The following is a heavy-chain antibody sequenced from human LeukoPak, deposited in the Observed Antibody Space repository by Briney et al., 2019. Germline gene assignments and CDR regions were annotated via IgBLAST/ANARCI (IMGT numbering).Heavy chain of an antibody. J-gene: IGHJ5*01. D-gene: IGHD2-8*01. V-gene: IGHV4-38-2*02. CDR2: IYHSGST. Sequence: KPSETLSLTCTVSGYSISSGYYWGWIRQPPGKGLEWIGSIYHSGSTYYNPSLKSRVTISVDTSKNQFSLKLSSVTAADTAMYYCARAVLATKSEHWFDSWGQGTLVTVSS. CDR3: ARAVLATKSEHWFDS. CDR1: GYSISSGYY.